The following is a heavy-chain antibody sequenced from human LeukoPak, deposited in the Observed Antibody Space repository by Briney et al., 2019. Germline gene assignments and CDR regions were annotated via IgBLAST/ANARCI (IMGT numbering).Heavy chain of an antibody. CDR3: ARGGYSSGWYVRPLDY. J-gene: IGHJ4*02. CDR1: GGSFSGYY. CDR2: INHSGST. D-gene: IGHD6-19*01. V-gene: IGHV4-34*01. Sequence: PSETLSLTCAVYGGSFSGYYWSWIRQPPGKGLEWIGEINHSGSTNYNPSLKSRVTISVDTSKNQFSLKLSSVTAADTAEYYCARGGYSSGWYVRPLDYWGQGTLVTVSS.